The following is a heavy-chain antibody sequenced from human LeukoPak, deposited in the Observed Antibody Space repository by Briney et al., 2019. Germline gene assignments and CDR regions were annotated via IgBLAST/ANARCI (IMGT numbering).Heavy chain of an antibody. CDR3: ARGPPESSSSDY. CDR2: MKPNSGDT. D-gene: IGHD6-13*01. CDR1: GYTFTIYD. Sequence: ASVTVSFKASGYTFTIYDINWVRQATGQGLEWMGWMKPNSGDTGYAQKFQGRVTMTRNSYMNIAYMELTSLTSEDTAVYYCARGPPESSSSDYWGQGTLVTVSS. J-gene: IGHJ4*02. V-gene: IGHV1-8*01.